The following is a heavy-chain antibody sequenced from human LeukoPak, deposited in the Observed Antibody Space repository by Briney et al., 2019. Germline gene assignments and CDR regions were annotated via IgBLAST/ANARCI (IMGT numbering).Heavy chain of an antibody. CDR2: IYYSGST. V-gene: IGHV4-39*01. CDR3: ARRALAVAGTPNYYYYMDV. J-gene: IGHJ6*03. Sequence: SETLSLTCTVSGGSISSSSYYWGWIRQPPGKGLEWIVSIYYSGSTYYNPSLKSRVTISVDTSKNQFSLKLSSVTAADTAVYYCARRALAVAGTPNYYYYMDVWGKGTTVTVSS. D-gene: IGHD6-19*01. CDR1: GGSISSSSYY.